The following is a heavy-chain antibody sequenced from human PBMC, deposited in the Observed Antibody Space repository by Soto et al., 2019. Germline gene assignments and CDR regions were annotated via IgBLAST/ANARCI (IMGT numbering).Heavy chain of an antibody. V-gene: IGHV3-9*01. J-gene: IGHJ6*03. CDR1: GFTFDDYA. CDR3: AKDSYDFWSGYYSDYYYYYMDV. D-gene: IGHD3-3*01. CDR2: ISWNSGSI. Sequence: GGSLRLSCAASGFTFDDYAMHWVRQAPGKGLEWVSGISWNSGSIGYADSVKGRFTISRDNAKNSLYLQMNSLRAEDTALYYCAKDSYDFWSGYYSDYYYYYMDVWGKGTTVTVSS.